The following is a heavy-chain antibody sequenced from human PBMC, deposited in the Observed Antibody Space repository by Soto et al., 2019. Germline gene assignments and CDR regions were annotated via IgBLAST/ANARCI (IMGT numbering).Heavy chain of an antibody. Sequence: ASVKPYCKSSGYTFTSYAMHWVRQAPGQRLEWMGWINAGNGNTKYSQKFQGRVTITRDTSASTAYMELSSLRSEDTAVYYCARGSHIVVVSANTSPFDYWGQGTLVTVSS. V-gene: IGHV1-3*01. CDR1: GYTFTSYA. J-gene: IGHJ4*02. CDR2: INAGNGNT. D-gene: IGHD2-21*02. CDR3: ARGSHIVVVSANTSPFDY.